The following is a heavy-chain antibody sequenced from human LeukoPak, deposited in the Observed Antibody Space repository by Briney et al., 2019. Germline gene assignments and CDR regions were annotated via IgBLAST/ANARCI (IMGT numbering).Heavy chain of an antibody. CDR3: ARGRSKTMIVVVITTGWFDP. J-gene: IGHJ3*01. CDR1: GYTFTSYD. D-gene: IGHD3-22*01. V-gene: IGHV1-8*01. CDR2: MNPNSGNT. Sequence: ASVKVSCKASGYTFTSYDINWVRQATGQGLEWMGWMNPNSGNTGYAQKFQGRVTMTRNTSISTAYMELSSLRSEDTAVYYCARGRSKTMIVVVITTGWFDPWGQGTMVTVSS.